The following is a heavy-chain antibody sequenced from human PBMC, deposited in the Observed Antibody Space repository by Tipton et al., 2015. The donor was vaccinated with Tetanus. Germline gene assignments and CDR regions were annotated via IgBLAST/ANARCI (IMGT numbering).Heavy chain of an antibody. CDR1: GASFSGSY. CDR2: ISYTGTT. D-gene: IGHD2-21*02. V-gene: IGHV4-34*09. Sequence: LRLSCAVSGASFSGSYWSWVRQPPGKGLDWIGYISYTGTTHYNPSLKSRVTISLDRSKNQFSLKLTSVTAADTAVYYCATVGLVTASVKYWGQGTLVTVSS. CDR3: ATVGLVTASVKY. J-gene: IGHJ4*01.